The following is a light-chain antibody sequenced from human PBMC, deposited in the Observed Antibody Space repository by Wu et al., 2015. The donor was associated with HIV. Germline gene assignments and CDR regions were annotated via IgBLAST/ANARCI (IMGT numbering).Light chain of an antibody. V-gene: IGKV3-20*01. Sequence: IVLTQSPDTLSLSPGETAILSCRASQIIPSSHLAWYQQKPGQAPRLLMYGASSKPPGISDRFSGYMSAATDFTLAIFRLQPEDSVVYFCQHYGDSQFTFGRGTKVEI. J-gene: IGKJ3*01. CDR3: QHYGDSQFT. CDR1: QIIPSSH. CDR2: GAS.